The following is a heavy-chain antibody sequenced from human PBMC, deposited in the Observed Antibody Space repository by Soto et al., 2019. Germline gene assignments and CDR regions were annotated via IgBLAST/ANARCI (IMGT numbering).Heavy chain of an antibody. Sequence: EVQLLESGGGLVQPGGSLRLYCAASGFTFGNYAMSWVRQAPGKGLEWVSGISGSGSTTSYGDSVRGRFTISRDNSKNTVYLEMNNLRGEDTAVYYCAKAVATISDFDYWGQGTLVTVSS. V-gene: IGHV3-23*01. CDR3: AKAVATISDFDY. CDR2: ISGSGSTT. CDR1: GFTFGNYA. D-gene: IGHD5-12*01. J-gene: IGHJ4*02.